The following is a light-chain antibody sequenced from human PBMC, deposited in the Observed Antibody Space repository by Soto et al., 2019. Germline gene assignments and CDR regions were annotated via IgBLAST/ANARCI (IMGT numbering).Light chain of an antibody. CDR3: QQYSSAST. CDR1: QSINNW. Sequence: DIRMTQSPSTLSASVGDRVTITCRASQSINNWLAWYQQKPGKAPKLLIYRASSLENGVPSRFSGRGSGTEFIFTIPSLQPDDFATYYCQQYSSASTFGQGTKVEIK. V-gene: IGKV1-5*03. J-gene: IGKJ1*01. CDR2: RAS.